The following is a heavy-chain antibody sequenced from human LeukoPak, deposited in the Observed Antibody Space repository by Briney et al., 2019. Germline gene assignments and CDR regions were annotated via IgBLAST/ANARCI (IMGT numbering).Heavy chain of an antibody. J-gene: IGHJ3*02. CDR2: IKSKSDGGTT. V-gene: IGHV3-15*01. CDR3: TTDRGLYDSSGYYYFATDI. D-gene: IGHD3-22*01. Sequence: PGGSLRLSCAASGFTSSNAWMNWVRQAPGKGLEWVGRIKSKSDGGTTDYAAPVKGRFTISRDDSKNTLFLQMNSLKTEDTAVYYCTTDRGLYDSSGYYYFATDIWGQGTMVTVSS. CDR1: GFTSSNAW.